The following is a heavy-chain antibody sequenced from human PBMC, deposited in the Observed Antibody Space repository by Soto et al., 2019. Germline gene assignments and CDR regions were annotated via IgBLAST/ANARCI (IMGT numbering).Heavy chain of an antibody. D-gene: IGHD1-26*01. CDR3: AREVLDSGSYVDAFDI. CDR1: GFTFSSYA. V-gene: IGHV3-30*04. J-gene: IGHJ3*02. CDR2: ISYDGSNK. Sequence: GGSLRLSCAASGFTFSSYAMHWVHQAPGKGLEWVAVISYDGSNKYYADSVKGRFTISRDNSKNTLYLQMNSLRAEDTAVYYCAREVLDSGSYVDAFDIWGQGTMVTVSS.